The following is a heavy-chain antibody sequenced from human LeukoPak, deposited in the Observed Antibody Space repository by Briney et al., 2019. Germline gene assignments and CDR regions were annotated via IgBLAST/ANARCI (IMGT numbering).Heavy chain of an antibody. CDR1: GGSISSYY. Sequence: SETLSLTCTVSGGSISSYYWSWIRQPPEKGLEWIGYIYYSGSTNYNPSLKSRVTISVDTSKNQFSLKLSSVTAADTAVYYCARDREYYDILTGYYKNPYFDYWGQGTLVTVSS. V-gene: IGHV4-59*12. J-gene: IGHJ4*02. CDR2: IYYSGST. CDR3: ARDREYYDILTGYYKNPYFDY. D-gene: IGHD3-9*01.